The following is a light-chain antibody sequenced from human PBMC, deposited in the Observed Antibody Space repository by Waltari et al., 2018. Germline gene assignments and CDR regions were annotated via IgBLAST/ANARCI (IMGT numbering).Light chain of an antibody. J-gene: IGKJ1*01. V-gene: IGKV1-5*03. CDR3: KQYNNYSRWT. CDR1: QSISSW. Sequence: DIQMTQSPSTLSGSVGYRVTITCRASQSISSWLAWYQQKPGKATKLLICKASNLESRVLSRFSGSGCATAVPIIISSMQHADDATYYCKQYNNYSRWTFGQGTNVEIK. CDR2: KAS.